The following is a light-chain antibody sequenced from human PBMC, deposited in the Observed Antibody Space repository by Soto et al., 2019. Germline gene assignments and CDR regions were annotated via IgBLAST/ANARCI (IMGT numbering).Light chain of an antibody. CDR2: DVT. V-gene: IGLV2-11*01. CDR1: SSDVGCYDY. Sequence: QSVLTQPRSVSGSPGQSVTISCTGTSSDVGCYDYASWYQQHPGKAPKLMIYDVTKRPSGVPDRFSASKSGNTASLTISGLQAEDEADYYCSSYTSTDTLVVFGSGTKVTVL. J-gene: IGLJ1*01. CDR3: SSYTSTDTLVV.